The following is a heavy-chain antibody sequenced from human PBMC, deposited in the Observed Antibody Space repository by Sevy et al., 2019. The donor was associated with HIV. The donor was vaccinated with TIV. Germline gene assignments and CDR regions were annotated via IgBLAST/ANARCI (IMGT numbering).Heavy chain of an antibody. CDR3: RGVGTTTNFDY. V-gene: IGHV3-23*01. CDR2: ISGSGGSI. CDR1: GFIFNSYG. Sequence: GGSLRLSCAASGFIFNSYGMSWVRQAPGKGMEWVSGISGSGGSIYYADSVKGRFTISRDNFKNTLYLQMNSLRAEDTDVYYCRGVGTTTNFDYWGQGTLVTVSS. D-gene: IGHD1-26*01. J-gene: IGHJ4*02.